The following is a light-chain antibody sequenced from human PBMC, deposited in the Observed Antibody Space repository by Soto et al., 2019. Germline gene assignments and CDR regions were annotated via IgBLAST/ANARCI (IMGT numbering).Light chain of an antibody. J-gene: IGKJ1*01. CDR3: QQYGNSPQT. CDR1: QSVSSN. Sequence: EIVMTQSPVTLSVSPGERATLSYWASQSVSSNLAWYQQKPGQAPRLLIYGASSRATGIPNRFSGSGSGTDFTLTISRLEPEDFAVYYCQQYGNSPQTFGQGTKVDI. V-gene: IGKV3-20*01. CDR2: GAS.